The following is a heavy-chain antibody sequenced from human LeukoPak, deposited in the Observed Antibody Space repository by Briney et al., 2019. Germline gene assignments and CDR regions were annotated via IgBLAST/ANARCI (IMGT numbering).Heavy chain of an antibody. J-gene: IGHJ3*02. D-gene: IGHD5-18*01. V-gene: IGHV4-59*01. CDR1: GGSISNYY. CDR3: ARSRSGYSYDHAAFDI. Sequence: PSEALSLTCTVSGGSISNYYWSWIRQPPGKGLEWIAYIDYRGSTTYDPPLKSRVTISVDTSRNQFSLKLSSVTAADTAVYYCARSRSGYSYDHAAFDIWGQGTMVTVSS. CDR2: IDYRGST.